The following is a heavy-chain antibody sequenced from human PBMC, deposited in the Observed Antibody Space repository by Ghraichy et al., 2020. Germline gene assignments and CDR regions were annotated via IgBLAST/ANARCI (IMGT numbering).Heavy chain of an antibody. D-gene: IGHD1-26*01. CDR1: GFTFSSYA. V-gene: IGHV3-30-3*01. CDR3: ARDGPWPDRPYSGSYFQLWGAFDI. J-gene: IGHJ3*02. Sequence: LSLTCAASGFTFSSYAMHWVRQAPGKGLEWVAVISYDGSNKYYADSVKGRFTISRDNSKKTLYLQMNSLRAEDTAVYYCARDGPWPDRPYSGSYFQLWGAFDIWGQGTMVTVSS. CDR2: ISYDGSNK.